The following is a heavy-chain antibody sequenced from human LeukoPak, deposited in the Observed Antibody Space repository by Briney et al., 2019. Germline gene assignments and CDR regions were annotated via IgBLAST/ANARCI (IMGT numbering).Heavy chain of an antibody. V-gene: IGHV3-23*01. Sequence: GESLRLSCAASGFTFSSEAISWVRQAPGEGLEWVSAISSSGDSTYYGVSVGGRFTISRDNSNNTLYLQMNSLRAEDTAVYYCARVKRDCSGGSCYSYDYWGQGTLVTVSS. CDR2: ISSSGDST. J-gene: IGHJ4*02. D-gene: IGHD2-15*01. CDR3: ARVKRDCSGGSCYSYDY. CDR1: GFTFSSEA.